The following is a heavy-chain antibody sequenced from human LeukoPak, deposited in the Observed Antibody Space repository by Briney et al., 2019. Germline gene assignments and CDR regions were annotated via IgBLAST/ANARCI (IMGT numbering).Heavy chain of an antibody. CDR2: IYPRYSDP. CDR3: ARTLGDSSSWSLFDY. CDR1: EYIFTSYW. J-gene: IGHJ4*02. D-gene: IGHD6-13*01. V-gene: IGHV5-51*01. Sequence: GESLKISFQGSEYIFTSYWIAWVRQVPGKGLEWMGMIYPRYSDPRYSPSFQGQVTILADKSISTAYLQWSSLKASDTAMYYCARTLGDSSSWSLFDYWGQGTLVTVSS.